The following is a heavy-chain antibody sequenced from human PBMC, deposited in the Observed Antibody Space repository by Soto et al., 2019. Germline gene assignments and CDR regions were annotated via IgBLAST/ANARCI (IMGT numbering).Heavy chain of an antibody. CDR1: GFTFNNYA. Sequence: EVQLLESGGGLVQPGGSLRLSCAASGFTFNNYAMNWVRQAPGKGLEWVSAISGITGSTHYADSVKGRFTISRDNSKNTLYLQMNSLTADDTAVYFCAKDVEAFKGSCTSSSCRYTHNAGYFDFWGQGTLVTVSS. V-gene: IGHV3-23*01. J-gene: IGHJ4*02. D-gene: IGHD2-8*01. CDR2: ISGITGST. CDR3: AKDVEAFKGSCTSSSCRYTHNAGYFDF.